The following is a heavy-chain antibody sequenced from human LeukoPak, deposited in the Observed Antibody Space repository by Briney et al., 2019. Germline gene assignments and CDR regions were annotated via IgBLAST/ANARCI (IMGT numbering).Heavy chain of an antibody. D-gene: IGHD4-17*01. CDR1: GGTFSSYA. Sequence: GSSVKVSCKASGGTFSSYAISWVRQAPGQGLEWMGRIIPILGIANYAQKFQGRVTITADKSTSTAYMELSSLRSEDTAVFYCAREPLDYGDYGFDYWGQGTLVTVSS. CDR3: AREPLDYGDYGFDY. J-gene: IGHJ4*02. V-gene: IGHV1-69*04. CDR2: IIPILGIA.